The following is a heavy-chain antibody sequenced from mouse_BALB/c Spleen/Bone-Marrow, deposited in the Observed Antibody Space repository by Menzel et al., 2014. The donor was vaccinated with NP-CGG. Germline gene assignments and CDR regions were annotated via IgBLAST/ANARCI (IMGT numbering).Heavy chain of an antibody. V-gene: IGHV5-6-4*01. Sequence: DVQLVESGGGLVKPGGSLKLSCSASGFTFSSYTMSWVRQTPEKRLEWVATISSGGSYTYYPDSVKGRFTISRDNAKNTLYLQVSSLKSEDTAMYYCTRDPGRGRYFDVWGAGTTVTVSS. CDR2: ISSGGSYT. CDR1: GFTFSSYT. D-gene: IGHD3-3*01. J-gene: IGHJ1*01. CDR3: TRDPGRGRYFDV.